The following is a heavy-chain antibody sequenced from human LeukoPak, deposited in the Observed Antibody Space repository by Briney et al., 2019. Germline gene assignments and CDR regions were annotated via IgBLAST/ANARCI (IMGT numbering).Heavy chain of an antibody. CDR2: MICGAGRT. V-gene: IGHV3-23*01. D-gene: IGHD2-2*01. J-gene: IGHJ4*02. CDR3: THGSLYQLDY. CDR1: GFSFSSDG. Sequence: TGGSLRLSCAASGFSFSSDGMRWVRQAPGKGLEWVSGMICGAGRTYYADSVKGRFTISRDNSKNTLYLQMNSLRAEDTAVYYCTHGSLYQLDYWGQGTLFTVSS.